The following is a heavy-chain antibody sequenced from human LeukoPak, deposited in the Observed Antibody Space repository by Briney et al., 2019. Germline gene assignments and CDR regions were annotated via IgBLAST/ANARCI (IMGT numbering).Heavy chain of an antibody. CDR1: GGTFSSYA. J-gene: IGHJ5*02. Sequence: ASVKVSCKASGGTFSSYAISWVRQAPGRGLEWMGGIIPIFGTANYAQRFQGRVTITADESTSTAYMELSSLRSEDTAAYYCARSTESYYYDSSGYYPWGQGTLVTVSS. V-gene: IGHV1-69*01. CDR2: IIPIFGTA. D-gene: IGHD3-22*01. CDR3: ARSTESYYYDSSGYYP.